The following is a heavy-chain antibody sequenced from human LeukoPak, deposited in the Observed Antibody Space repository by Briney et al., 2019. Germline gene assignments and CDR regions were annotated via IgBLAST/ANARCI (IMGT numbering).Heavy chain of an antibody. CDR3: ASEWYSSSSRYYYFDY. CDR1: GGTFSSYA. J-gene: IGHJ4*02. V-gene: IGHV1-69*05. D-gene: IGHD6-6*01. CDR2: IIPIFGTA. Sequence: SVKVSCKASGGTFSSYAISWVRQAPGQGLEWMGGIIPIFGTANYAQKFQGRVTITTDESTSTAYMELSSLRSEDTAVYYCASEWYSSSSRYYYFDYWGQGTLATVSS.